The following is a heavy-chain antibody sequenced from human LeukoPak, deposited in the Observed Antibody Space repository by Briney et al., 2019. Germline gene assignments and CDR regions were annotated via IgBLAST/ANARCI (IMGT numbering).Heavy chain of an antibody. J-gene: IGHJ5*02. CDR3: ARGGLILKGFDP. CDR2: MNGGGDFI. CDR1: GFAFSNDA. Sequence: PGGSLRLSCAASGFAFSNDAMTWVRQAPGKGLEWVSTMNGGGDFIFYADSVKGRFTISRDNSNNMFFLQMNILRAEDTAVYFCARGGLILKGFDPWGQGTLVTVSS. V-gene: IGHV3-23*01. D-gene: IGHD2-8*01.